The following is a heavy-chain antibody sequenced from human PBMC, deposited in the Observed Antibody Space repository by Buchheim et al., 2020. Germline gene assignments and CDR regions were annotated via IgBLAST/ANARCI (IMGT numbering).Heavy chain of an antibody. Sequence: QVQLVQSGAEVKKPGASVKVSCKASGYTFTSYYVHWVRQAPGQGLEWMGIINPSGAGTSYSQKFQGRVTMTRDTSTSNIYMELSSLRSEDTAVYYCARDRGAAAGTSPGYWGQGTL. V-gene: IGHV1-46*01. CDR3: ARDRGAAAGTSPGY. J-gene: IGHJ4*02. D-gene: IGHD6-13*01. CDR1: GYTFTSYY. CDR2: INPSGAGT.